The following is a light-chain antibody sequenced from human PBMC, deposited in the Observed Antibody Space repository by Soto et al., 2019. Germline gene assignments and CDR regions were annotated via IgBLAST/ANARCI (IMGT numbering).Light chain of an antibody. J-gene: IGKJ4*01. CDR2: KAT. CDR3: QQYSSYVT. CDR1: ESITKY. V-gene: IGKV1-5*03. Sequence: DIQLTQSLSTVPASVGDRVTITCRAAESITKYLAWYQQKPGKAPKLLIHKATTLQNGVPPRFSGSGFGTEFTLTIYGLQPDDFATYFCQQYSSYVTFGGGTKVEIK.